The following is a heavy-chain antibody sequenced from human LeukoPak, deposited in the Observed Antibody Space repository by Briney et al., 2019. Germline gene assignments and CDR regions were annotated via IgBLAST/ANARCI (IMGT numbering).Heavy chain of an antibody. Sequence: ASVKVSCKASGYTFSSYDINWVRQAAGQGLEGMGWMNPNSGNTGYAQKFQGRVTMTRNTSINTAYMELSSLRSEDTAVYYCARVYSRRSSGYYYADYWGQGALVTVSS. CDR3: ARVYSRRSSGYYYADY. CDR2: MNPNSGNT. V-gene: IGHV1-8*01. J-gene: IGHJ4*02. CDR1: GYTFSSYD. D-gene: IGHD3-22*01.